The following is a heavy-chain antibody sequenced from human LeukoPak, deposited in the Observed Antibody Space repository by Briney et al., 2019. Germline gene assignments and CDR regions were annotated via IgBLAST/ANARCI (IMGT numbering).Heavy chain of an antibody. V-gene: IGHV4-34*01. Sequence: SETLSLTCAVYGGSFSGYYWSWIRQPPGKGLEWIGEINHSGSTNYNPSLKSRVTISVDTSKNQFSLKLSSVTAADTAVYFCARDHNSGNYPNYYFDFWGQGTLVTVSS. D-gene: IGHD1-26*01. CDR2: INHSGST. CDR3: ARDHNSGNYPNYYFDF. J-gene: IGHJ4*02. CDR1: GGSFSGYY.